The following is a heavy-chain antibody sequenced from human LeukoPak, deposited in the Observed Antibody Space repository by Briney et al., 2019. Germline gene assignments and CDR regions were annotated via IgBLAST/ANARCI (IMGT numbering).Heavy chain of an antibody. D-gene: IGHD6-19*01. J-gene: IGHJ4*02. CDR2: ISGYGDTP. CDR3: AKPRLPWLTGGFDH. V-gene: IGHV3-23*01. Sequence: GGSLRLSCTASAFAFRSNAMIWVRQAPGKGLHWLSGISGYGDTPFYGDSVKGRFTISRDNSKNTLYLQMNRLRDADTAVYYCAKPRLPWLTGGFDHWGQGTLATVSS. CDR1: AFAFRSNA.